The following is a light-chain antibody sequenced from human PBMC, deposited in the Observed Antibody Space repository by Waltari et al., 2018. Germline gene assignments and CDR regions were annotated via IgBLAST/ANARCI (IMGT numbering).Light chain of an antibody. J-gene: IGLJ3*02. V-gene: IGLV1-51*02. CDR1: SSNSGNNY. Sequence: SVLTQPPSVSAAPGQKVTISCSGSSSNSGNNYVSWYQQLPGTAPKLLTYENDRGPSVVPDRFSASKSGTSASLGITGLQTGDEADYYCGVWDSSLNSWVFGGGTKLTVL. CDR2: END. CDR3: GVWDSSLNSWV.